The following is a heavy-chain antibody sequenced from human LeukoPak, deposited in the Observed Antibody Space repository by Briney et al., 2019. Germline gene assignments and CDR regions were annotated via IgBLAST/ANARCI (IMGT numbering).Heavy chain of an antibody. D-gene: IGHD2-2*02. J-gene: IGHJ1*01. CDR3: AREAVVVPAAIGYFHH. CDR1: GFTFSSYG. Sequence: GGSLRLSCAASGFTFSSYGMHWVRQAPGKGLEWVAVIWYDGSNKYYADSVKGRFTISRDNSKNTLYLQMNSLRAEDTAVYYCAREAVVVPAAIGYFHHWGQGTLVTVSS. CDR2: IWYDGSNK. V-gene: IGHV3-33*01.